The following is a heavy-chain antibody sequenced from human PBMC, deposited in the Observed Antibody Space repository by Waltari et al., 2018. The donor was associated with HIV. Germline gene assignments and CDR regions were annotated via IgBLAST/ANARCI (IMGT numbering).Heavy chain of an antibody. Sequence: QVQLVESGAGVVQYGRSLRLSCVASGFAFSSQGIHWVRQAPGKGLEWVAVIWYDGSNKYYADSVKGRFSISRDNSKNTVYLQMNSLRAEDTAEYYCARDSITVSGTFDYWGQGTLVTVSS. V-gene: IGHV3-33*01. D-gene: IGHD6-19*01. J-gene: IGHJ4*02. CDR2: IWYDGSNK. CDR1: GFAFSSQG. CDR3: ARDSITVSGTFDY.